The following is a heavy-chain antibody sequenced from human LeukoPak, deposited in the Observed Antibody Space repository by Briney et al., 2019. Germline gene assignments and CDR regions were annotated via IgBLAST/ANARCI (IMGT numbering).Heavy chain of an antibody. CDR1: GGSISSYY. CDR2: IYYSGST. D-gene: IGHD5-18*01. V-gene: IGHV4-59*01. Sequence: PETLSLTCTVSGGSISSYYWSWIRQPPGKGLEWIGYIYYSGSTNYNPSLKSRVTISVDTSKNQFSLKLSSVTAADTAVYYCAREPRVDTAMVKGYFDYWGQGTLVTVSS. J-gene: IGHJ4*02. CDR3: AREPRVDTAMVKGYFDY.